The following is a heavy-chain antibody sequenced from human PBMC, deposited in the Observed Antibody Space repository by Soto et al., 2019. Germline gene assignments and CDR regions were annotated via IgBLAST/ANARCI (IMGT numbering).Heavy chain of an antibody. J-gene: IGHJ1*01. CDR2: IYYSGST. CDR3: ARLAGAYCTNGVCYTIGYFQH. D-gene: IGHD2-8*01. V-gene: IGHV4-39*01. Sequence: QLQLQESGPGLVKPSETLSLTCTVSGGSISSSSYYWGWIRQPPGKGLEWIGSIYYSGSTYYNPSLRSRVTISVATSKTPFSLKLSSVTAADTAVYYCARLAGAYCTNGVCYTIGYFQHWGQGTLVTVSS. CDR1: GGSISSSSYY.